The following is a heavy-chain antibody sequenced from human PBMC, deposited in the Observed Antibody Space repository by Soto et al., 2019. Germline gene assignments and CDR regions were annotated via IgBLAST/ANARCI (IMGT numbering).Heavy chain of an antibody. J-gene: IGHJ3*02. CDR3: AREYYYDSSGDDAFDI. CDR1: GFTSSGYA. D-gene: IGHD3-22*01. Sequence: EVQLLESGGGLVQPGGSLRLSCAASGFTSSGYAMSWVRQPPGKGLDWVSAISGSGGSTYYADSVKGRFTISRDNSKNTLYLQMNSLRAEDTAIYYCAREYYYDSSGDDAFDIWGQGTMVTVSS. V-gene: IGHV3-23*01. CDR2: ISGSGGST.